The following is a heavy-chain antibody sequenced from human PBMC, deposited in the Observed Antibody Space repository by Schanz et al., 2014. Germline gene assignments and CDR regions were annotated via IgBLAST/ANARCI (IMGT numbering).Heavy chain of an antibody. CDR3: ARVISPHRGAASWLDP. Sequence: QLQLQESGPGLVKPSETLSLTCTVSGGSISGSYWSWIRQPPGKGLEWIGYIYYTGSTNNNPSLTSRVTMSVDTSTNQFSLRLASVTAADTALYYCARVISPHRGAASWLDPWGQGTLVTVSS. J-gene: IGHJ5*02. D-gene: IGHD2-15*01. CDR2: IYYTGST. V-gene: IGHV4-59*01. CDR1: GGSISGSY.